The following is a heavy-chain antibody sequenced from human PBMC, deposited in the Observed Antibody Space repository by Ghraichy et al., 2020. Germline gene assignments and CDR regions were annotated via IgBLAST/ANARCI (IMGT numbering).Heavy chain of an antibody. V-gene: IGHV3-23*01. CDR2: IGGSGKNT. CDR1: RFTFSHYA. J-gene: IGHJ4*02. CDR3: AKCAEIFGDSVVDY. Sequence: GGSLRLSCAASRFTFSHYAMSWVRQAPGKGLEWVSAIGGSGKNTYYADSVKGRFIISRDNSKDTMYLQMNSLRAEDTAVYYCAKCAEIFGDSVVDYWGQGTLVTVSS. D-gene: IGHD3-10*01.